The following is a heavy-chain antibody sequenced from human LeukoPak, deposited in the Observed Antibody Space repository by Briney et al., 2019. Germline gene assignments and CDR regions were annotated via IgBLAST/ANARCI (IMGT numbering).Heavy chain of an antibody. CDR1: GGSISSGDYY. CDR2: IYYSGST. J-gene: IGHJ6*02. D-gene: IGHD3-10*01. V-gene: IGHV4-30-4*01. Sequence: SETLSLTCTVSGGSISSGDYYWSWIRQPPGKGLEWIGYIYYSGSTYYNPSLKSRVTISVDTSKNQFSLKPSSVTAADTAVYYCARGRTIRGVIISGYYGMDVWGQGTTVTVSS. CDR3: ARGRTIRGVIISGYYGMDV.